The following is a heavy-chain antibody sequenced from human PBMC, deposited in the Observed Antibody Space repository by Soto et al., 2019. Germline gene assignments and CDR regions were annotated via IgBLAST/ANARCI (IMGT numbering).Heavy chain of an antibody. D-gene: IGHD2-15*01. CDR1: GDSISSFC. CDR2: ICYSGST. Sequence: SETLSLTCTVSGDSISSFCWSWIRQPPGKGLEWIGDICYSGSTNYNPSLKSRVMISVDTAKTQFSLNVTSVTAADTAVYYCAREVGYYSAARRNLYFDYWGPGTLVTVSS. J-gene: IGHJ4*02. CDR3: AREVGYYSAARRNLYFDY. V-gene: IGHV4-59*12.